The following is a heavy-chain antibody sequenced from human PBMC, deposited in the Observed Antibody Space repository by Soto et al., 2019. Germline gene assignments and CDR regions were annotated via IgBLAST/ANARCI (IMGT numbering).Heavy chain of an antibody. CDR3: ARAYYDFWSGYSPTHYYFDY. V-gene: IGHV1-18*01. Sequence: QVQLVQSGAEVKKPGASVKVSCKASGYTFTSYGISWVRQAPGQGLEWMGWISAYNGNTNYAQKLQGRVTMTTDTSTSTAYMELRSLRSDDTAVYYCARAYYDFWSGYSPTHYYFDYWGQGTLVTVSS. CDR2: ISAYNGNT. J-gene: IGHJ4*02. D-gene: IGHD3-3*01. CDR1: GYTFTSYG.